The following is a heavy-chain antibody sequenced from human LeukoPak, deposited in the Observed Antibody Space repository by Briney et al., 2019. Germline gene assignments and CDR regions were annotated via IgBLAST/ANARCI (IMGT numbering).Heavy chain of an antibody. CDR2: ISGSGGST. CDR3: AKRGDSSGYYYYYMDV. CDR1: GFTFSSYG. D-gene: IGHD3-22*01. J-gene: IGHJ6*03. Sequence: GGSLRLSCAASGFTFSSYGMSWVRQAPGKGLEWVSAISGSGGSTYYADSVKGRFTISRDNSKNTLYLQMNSLRAEDTAVYYCAKRGDSSGYYYYYMDVWGKGTTVTISS. V-gene: IGHV3-23*01.